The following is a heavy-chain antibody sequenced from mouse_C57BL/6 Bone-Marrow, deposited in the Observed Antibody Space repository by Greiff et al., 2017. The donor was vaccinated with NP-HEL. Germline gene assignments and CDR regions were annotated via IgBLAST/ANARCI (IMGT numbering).Heavy chain of an antibody. Sequence: QVQLQQSGAELMKPGASVKLSCKATGYTFTGYWIEWVKQRPGHGLEWIGEILPGSGSTNYNEKFKGKATFTADTSSNTAYMQLSSLTTEDSAIYFCARPDLLWLRRDWYFDVWGTGTTVTVSS. CDR1: GYTFTGYW. V-gene: IGHV1-9*01. J-gene: IGHJ1*03. CDR2: ILPGSGST. CDR3: ARPDLLWLRRDWYFDV. D-gene: IGHD2-2*01.